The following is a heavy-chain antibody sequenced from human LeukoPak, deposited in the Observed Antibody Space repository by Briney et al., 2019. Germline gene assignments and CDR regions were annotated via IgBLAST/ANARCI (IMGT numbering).Heavy chain of an antibody. CDR2: IYHSGST. Sequence: PSETLSLTCAVSGGSISSSFWWSWVRQPPGKGLEWIGEIYHSGSTNYKPSLRSRVTISVDKSKNQFSLKLSSVTAADTAVYYCARVVGHMVRGVIIENNWFDPWGQGTLVTVSS. CDR1: GGSISSSFW. CDR3: ARVVGHMVRGVIIENNWFDP. D-gene: IGHD3-10*01. V-gene: IGHV4-4*02. J-gene: IGHJ5*02.